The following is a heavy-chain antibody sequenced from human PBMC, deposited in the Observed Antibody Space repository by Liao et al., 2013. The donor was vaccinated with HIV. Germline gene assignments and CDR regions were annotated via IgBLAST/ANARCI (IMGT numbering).Heavy chain of an antibody. CDR1: GGSISSYY. V-gene: IGHV4-59*01. D-gene: IGHD7-27*01. J-gene: IGHJ4*02. CDR3: ARTNWGSFWGALFDY. CDR2: ISYSWST. Sequence: QVQLQESGPGLVKPSETLSLTCTVSGGSISSYYWSWIRQPPGKGLEWIGYISYSWSTSYNPSLKSRVTISVDTSKNQFSLKLSSVTAADTAVYYCARTNWGSFWGALFDYWGQGNPGHRLL.